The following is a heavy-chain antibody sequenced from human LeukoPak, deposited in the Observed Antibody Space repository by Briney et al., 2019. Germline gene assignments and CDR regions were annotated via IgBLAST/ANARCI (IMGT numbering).Heavy chain of an antibody. CDR2: IKAGGGTT. CDR3: AKGLDSSGWVPVGYYFDY. V-gene: IGHV3-23*01. J-gene: IGHJ4*02. D-gene: IGHD6-19*01. CDR1: GFTFSDYA. Sequence: PGGSLRLSCAASGFTFSDYAMSWVRQAPGKGLEWVSVIKAGGGTTFYADSVKGRFTISRDNSKNTLYLQMNSLRAEDTAVYYCAKGLDSSGWVPVGYYFDYWGQGTLVTVSS.